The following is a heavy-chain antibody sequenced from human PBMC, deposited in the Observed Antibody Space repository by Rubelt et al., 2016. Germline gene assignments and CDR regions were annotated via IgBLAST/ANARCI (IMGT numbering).Heavy chain of an antibody. V-gene: IGHV3-53*01. CDR1: GFTVSSNY. J-gene: IGHJ6*02. CDR3: ARTIKPQRQLVNYYGMDV. D-gene: IGHD6-13*01. Sequence: QLVESGGGVVQPGGSLRLSCAASGFTVSSNYMSWVRQAPGKGLEWVSVIYSGGSTYYADSVKGRFTISSDNSKNTLYLQMNSLRAEDTAVYYCARTIKPQRQLVNYYGMDVWGQGTTVTVSS. CDR2: IYSGGST.